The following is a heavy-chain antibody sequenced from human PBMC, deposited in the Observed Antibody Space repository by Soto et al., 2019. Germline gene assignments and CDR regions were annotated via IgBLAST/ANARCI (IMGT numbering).Heavy chain of an antibody. CDR3: ARHVGTSPPGR. CDR1: GGSISSSNYH. J-gene: IGHJ4*02. V-gene: IGHV4-39*01. Sequence: QLQLQESGPGLVKPSETLSLTCTVSGGSISSSNYHWGWIRQPPGKGLEWIGSMYYSGSAYYNPSLKSRVTISVDTSKNQFSLMLTSVTAADTAVYHCARHVGTSPPGRWGQGTLVTVSS. CDR2: MYYSGSA.